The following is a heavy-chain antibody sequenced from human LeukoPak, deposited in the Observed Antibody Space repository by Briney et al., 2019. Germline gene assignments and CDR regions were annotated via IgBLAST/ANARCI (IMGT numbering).Heavy chain of an antibody. CDR1: GYTFTSYY. D-gene: IGHD2-2*01. J-gene: IGHJ4*02. Sequence: GASVKVSCKASGYTFTSYYMHWVRQAPGQGLEWMGIINPSGGSTSYAQKFQGRVTMTRDTSASTVYMELSSLRSEDTAVYYCARDSLSIVVVPAAQHCDYWGQGTLVTVSS. CDR3: ARDSLSIVVVPAAQHCDY. V-gene: IGHV1-46*01. CDR2: INPSGGST.